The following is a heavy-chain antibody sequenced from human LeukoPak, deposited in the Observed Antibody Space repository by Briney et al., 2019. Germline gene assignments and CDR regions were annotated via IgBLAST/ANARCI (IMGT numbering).Heavy chain of an antibody. Sequence: PGGSLRLSCAASGFTFINYGMHWVRQAPGKGLEWAAVISHDGSEKYYADPVKGRFTISRDNSKNTLYLRMNSLRAEDTAIYYCAKGVYGSRSSSFADFWGQGTLVTVSS. CDR1: GFTFINYG. CDR3: AKGVYGSRSSSFADF. J-gene: IGHJ4*02. V-gene: IGHV3-30*18. D-gene: IGHD3-10*01. CDR2: ISHDGSEK.